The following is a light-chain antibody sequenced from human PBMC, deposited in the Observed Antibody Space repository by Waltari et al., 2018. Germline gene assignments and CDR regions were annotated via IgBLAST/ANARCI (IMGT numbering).Light chain of an antibody. CDR1: QSLLHSNGYNY. Sequence: DLVMTQSPLSLPVTPGEPASISCRASQSLLHSNGYNYMYWYLQKPGQSPQLLIYLGSNRASGVPDGFSGRGSGTDLTLKISRVEAEDVGVYYCMQALQTPWTFGQGTKVEIK. CDR3: MQALQTPWT. V-gene: IGKV2-28*01. J-gene: IGKJ1*01. CDR2: LGS.